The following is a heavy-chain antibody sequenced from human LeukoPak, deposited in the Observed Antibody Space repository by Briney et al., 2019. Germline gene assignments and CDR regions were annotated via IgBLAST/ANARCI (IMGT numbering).Heavy chain of an antibody. D-gene: IGHD6-19*01. CDR2: TYYSSKWYN. Sequence: SQTLSLTCAISGDSVSSNSAAWNWIRQSPSRRLEWLGRTYYSSKWYNDYAVSVKSRITINPDTSKNQFSLQLNSVTPEDTALYYCARGAVAVRNAFDIWGQGTMVTVSS. J-gene: IGHJ3*02. CDR3: ARGAVAVRNAFDI. CDR1: GDSVSSNSAA. V-gene: IGHV6-1*01.